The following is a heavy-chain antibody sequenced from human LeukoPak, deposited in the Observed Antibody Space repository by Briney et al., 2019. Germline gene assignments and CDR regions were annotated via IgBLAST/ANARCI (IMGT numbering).Heavy chain of an antibody. D-gene: IGHD4-11*01. CDR1: GFTFSSYS. V-gene: IGHV3-21*01. CDR3: ARDRGSRKSEHPTI. J-gene: IGHJ3*02. Sequence: GGSLRLSCAASGFTFSSYSMLWVRQAPGKGLEWVSSIHTTGGKTYYAESVKGRFTISRDNSKNTLYLQMNSLRAEDTAVYYCARDRGSRKSEHPTIWGQGTMVTVSS. CDR2: IHTTGGKT.